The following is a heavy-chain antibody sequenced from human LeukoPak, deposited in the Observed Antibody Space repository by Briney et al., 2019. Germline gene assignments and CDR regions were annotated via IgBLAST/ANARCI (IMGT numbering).Heavy chain of an antibody. Sequence: TGGSLRLSCAASGFTFSSYSMNWVRQAPGKGLEWVSYISSSSSTIYYADSVKGRFTISRDNAKNSLYLQMNSLRAEDTAVYYCARMYCSGGSCYYFDYWGQGTLVTVSS. CDR1: GFTFSSYS. CDR3: ARMYCSGGSCYYFDY. V-gene: IGHV3-48*04. D-gene: IGHD2-15*01. CDR2: ISSSSSTI. J-gene: IGHJ4*02.